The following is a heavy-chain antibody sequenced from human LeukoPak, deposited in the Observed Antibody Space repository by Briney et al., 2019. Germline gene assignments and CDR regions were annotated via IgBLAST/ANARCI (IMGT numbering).Heavy chain of an antibody. D-gene: IGHD1-1*01. CDR1: GYPFTTYE. J-gene: IGHJ5*02. CDR3: ARGPRNGP. Sequence: GASVKVSCKTSGYPFTTYEINWVRQAAGQGLEWMGWVHSNTGNTAYAQRFQGRVTMTRDTSISTAYMELSSLTSNDTAVYFCARGPRNGPWGQGTLVTVSS. V-gene: IGHV1-8*01. CDR2: VHSNTGNT.